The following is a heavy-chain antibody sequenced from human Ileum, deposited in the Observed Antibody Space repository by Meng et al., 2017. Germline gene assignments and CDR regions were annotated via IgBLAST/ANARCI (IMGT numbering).Heavy chain of an antibody. CDR3: VRNEGYSLGD. CDR2: ISQESGRT. CDR1: GDSISSRDW. D-gene: IGHD2-21*01. J-gene: IGHJ4*02. V-gene: IGHV4-4*02. Sequence: QVQLQESGPGLGKPSGTLSLTCAVSGDSISSRDWWSWVRQPPGKGLEWIGEISQESGRTNYNPSLKSRVTISLDKSKNQFSLNLNSVTAADTAVYYCVRNEGYSLGDWGQGTLVTVSS.